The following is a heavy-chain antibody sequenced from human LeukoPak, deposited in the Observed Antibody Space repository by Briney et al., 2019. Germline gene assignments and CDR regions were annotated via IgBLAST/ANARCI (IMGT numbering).Heavy chain of an antibody. CDR2: LYYSGST. CDR3: ARFWPDYDILTGYYPNYGMDV. J-gene: IGHJ6*02. D-gene: IGHD3-9*01. V-gene: IGHV4-59*01. Sequence: PSETLSLTCTVSGGSISSYYWSWIRQPPGKGLEWIGYLYYSGSTNYNPSLKSRVTISVDTSKNQFSLKLSSVTAADTAVYYCARFWPDYDILTGYYPNYGMDVWGQGTTVTVSS. CDR1: GGSISSYY.